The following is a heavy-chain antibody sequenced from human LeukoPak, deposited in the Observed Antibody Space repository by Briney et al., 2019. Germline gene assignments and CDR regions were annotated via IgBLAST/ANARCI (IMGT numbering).Heavy chain of an antibody. CDR1: GFTFSTYA. CDR2: ISGSGAKT. Sequence: GGSLRLSCAASGFTFSTYAMNWVRQAPGKGLEWVSAISGSGAKTYYADFVKGRFTISRDNSKNTLYLQMNSLRAEDTAVYYCAKEYSGSFSPFPSYLDYWGQGTLVTVSS. CDR3: AKEYSGSFSPFPSYLDY. J-gene: IGHJ4*02. V-gene: IGHV3-23*01. D-gene: IGHD1-26*01.